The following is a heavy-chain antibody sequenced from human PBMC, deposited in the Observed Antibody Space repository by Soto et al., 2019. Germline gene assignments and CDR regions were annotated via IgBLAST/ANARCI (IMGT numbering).Heavy chain of an antibody. V-gene: IGHV5-51*01. Sequence: PGESLKISCQASGYSFSNYWIGWVRQMPGKGLEWMGIIYPGDSDTRYSPSFQGQVIISADKSISTAFLQWSSLKASDTAMYYCAREASSYYHGMDVWGQGTKVTVSS. J-gene: IGHJ6*02. CDR1: GYSFSNYW. CDR2: IYPGDSDT. CDR3: AREASSYYHGMDV.